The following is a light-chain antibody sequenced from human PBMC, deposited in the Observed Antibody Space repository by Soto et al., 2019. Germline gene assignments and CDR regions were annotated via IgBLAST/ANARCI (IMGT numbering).Light chain of an antibody. Sequence: IVLTHSPGTLSLSPGERATLSCRASQSVSNNYLAWYQQKPGQAPRILIYGASNRATGIPDRFSGSWYGTDFTLTISRLEPEDFAVYYCQQYGSSGTFGQGTKVDIK. CDR1: QSVSNNY. CDR3: QQYGSSGT. CDR2: GAS. V-gene: IGKV3-20*01. J-gene: IGKJ1*01.